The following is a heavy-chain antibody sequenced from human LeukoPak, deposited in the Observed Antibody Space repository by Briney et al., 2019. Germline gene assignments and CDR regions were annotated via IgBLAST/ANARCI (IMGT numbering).Heavy chain of an antibody. D-gene: IGHD5-24*01. CDR3: ASGREGYNLPFDY. CDR2: IYYSGST. V-gene: IGHV4-59*08. J-gene: IGHJ4*02. Sequence: PSETLSLTCTVSGGSISSYYWSWIRQPPGKGLEWIGYIYYSGSTNYNPSLKSRVTISVDTSKNQFSLKLSSVTAADTAVYYCASGREGYNLPFDYWGQGTLVTVSS. CDR1: GGSISSYY.